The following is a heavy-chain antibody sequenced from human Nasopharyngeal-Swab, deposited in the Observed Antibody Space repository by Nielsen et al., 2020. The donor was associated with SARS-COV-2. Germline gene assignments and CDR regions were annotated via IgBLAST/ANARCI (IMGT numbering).Heavy chain of an antibody. J-gene: IGHJ3*02. D-gene: IGHD2-21*01. V-gene: IGHV3-23*01. Sequence: WIRQPPGKGLEWVSAISGSGGSTYYADSVKGRFTISRDNSKNTLYLQMNSLRAEDTAVCYCAKDLLAGDAFDIWGQGTMVTVSS. CDR2: ISGSGGST. CDR3: AKDLLAGDAFDI.